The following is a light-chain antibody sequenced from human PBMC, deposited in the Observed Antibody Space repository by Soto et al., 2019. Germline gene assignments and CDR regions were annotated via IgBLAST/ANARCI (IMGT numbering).Light chain of an antibody. CDR1: QSVSSN. CDR3: QQYNNWPWT. V-gene: IGKV3-15*01. CDR2: GAS. Sequence: EIVMTQSPATLSVSPGERATLSCRASQSVSSNLAWYQQKPGQAPRLLIYGASTRATGIPARFSGSGSGTEFTLTSSSRQSEDFAVYYCQQYNNWPWTFGQGTKVEIQ. J-gene: IGKJ1*01.